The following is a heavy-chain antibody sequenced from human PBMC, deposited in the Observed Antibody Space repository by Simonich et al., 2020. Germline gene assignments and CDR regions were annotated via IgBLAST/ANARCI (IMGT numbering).Heavy chain of an antibody. CDR1: GFTFSSYS. CDR2: ISSSRSYI. Sequence: EVQLVESGGGLVKPGGSLRLSCAASGFTFSSYSMSWVRQAPGKGLEWVSSISSSRSYINYADAGKGQFTISRDNAKNSLYLQMNSLRAEDTAVYYCARWIAVAGTGAYGMDVWGQGTTVTVSS. V-gene: IGHV3-21*01. J-gene: IGHJ6*02. CDR3: ARWIAVAGTGAYGMDV. D-gene: IGHD6-19*01.